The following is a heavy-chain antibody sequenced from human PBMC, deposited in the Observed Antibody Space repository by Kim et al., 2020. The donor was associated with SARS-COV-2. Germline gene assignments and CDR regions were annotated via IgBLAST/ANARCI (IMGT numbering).Heavy chain of an antibody. CDR1: GGTFSSYA. J-gene: IGHJ3*02. CDR2: IIPIFGTA. D-gene: IGHD1-26*01. Sequence: SVKVSCKASGGTFSSYAISWVRQAPGQGLEWMGGIIPIFGTANYAQKFQGRVTITADESTSTAYMELSSLRSEDTAVYYCATEIVGATTSRAFDIWGQGTMVTVSS. CDR3: ATEIVGATTSRAFDI. V-gene: IGHV1-69*13.